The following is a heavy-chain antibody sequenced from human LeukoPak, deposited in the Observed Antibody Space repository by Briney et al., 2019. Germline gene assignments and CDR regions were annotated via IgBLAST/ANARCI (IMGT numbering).Heavy chain of an antibody. CDR2: ISYDGSNK. D-gene: IGHD3-22*01. V-gene: IGHV3-30*04. CDR3: ARATVVVTINWFDP. Sequence: GGSLRLSCAASGFTFSSYAMHWVRQAPGKGLEWVAVISYDGSNKYYADSVKGRFTISRDNSKNTLYLQMNSLRTEDTAVYYCARATVVVTINWFDPWGQGTLVTVSS. J-gene: IGHJ5*02. CDR1: GFTFSSYA.